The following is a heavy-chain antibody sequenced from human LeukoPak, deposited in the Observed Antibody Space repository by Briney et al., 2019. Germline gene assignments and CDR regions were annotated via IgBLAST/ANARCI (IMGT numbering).Heavy chain of an antibody. CDR1: RYTFLNYG. Sequence: GASVKVSCMASRYTFLNYGTSCVPQAPGQGLEWLAWINGYNGDTNHAQKLQGRVTMTTDTSTNTAFMELRSLTSDDTVVYYCARDLRRSWVCYFDYWGQGTLVTVSS. D-gene: IGHD1-26*01. J-gene: IGHJ4*02. CDR3: ARDLRRSWVCYFDY. CDR2: INGYNGDT. V-gene: IGHV1-18*01.